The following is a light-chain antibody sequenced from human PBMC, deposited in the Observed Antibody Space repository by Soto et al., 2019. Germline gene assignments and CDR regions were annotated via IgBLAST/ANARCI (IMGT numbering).Light chain of an antibody. V-gene: IGLV4-69*01. CDR3: QTWGTGIHYV. Sequence: QSVLTQSPSASASLGASVKLTCTLSSGHSSYAIAWHQQQPEKGPRYLMKLNSDGSHSKGDGIPDRFSGSSSGAERYLTSSRLQSEDEADYYCQTWGTGIHYVFGTGTKVTVL. J-gene: IGLJ1*01. CDR1: SGHSSYA. CDR2: LNSDGSH.